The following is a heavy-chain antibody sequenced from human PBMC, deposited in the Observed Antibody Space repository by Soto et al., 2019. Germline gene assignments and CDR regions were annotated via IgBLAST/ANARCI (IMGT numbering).Heavy chain of an antibody. J-gene: IGHJ6*02. V-gene: IGHV1-3*01. CDR3: VVRTDYYYGMDV. CDR2: INAGNGNT. D-gene: IGHD3-10*01. Sequence: ASVKVSCKASGYTFTSYAMHWVRQAPGQRLEWMGWINAGNGNTKYSQKFQGRVTITRDTSASTAYMELSSLRSEDTAVYYCVVRTDYYYGMDVWGQGTTVTVSS. CDR1: GYTFTSYA.